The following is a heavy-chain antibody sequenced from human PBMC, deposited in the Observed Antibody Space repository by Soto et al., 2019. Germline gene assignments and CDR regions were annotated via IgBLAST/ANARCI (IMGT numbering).Heavy chain of an antibody. Sequence: GGSLRLSCAASGFTFSSYWMSWVRQAPGKGLEWVANIKQDGSEKYYVDSVKGRFTISRDNAKNSLYLQMNSLRAEDTAVYYCARGRGPVTRNDAFDIWGQGTMVTVSS. J-gene: IGHJ3*02. V-gene: IGHV3-7*01. D-gene: IGHD4-17*01. CDR3: ARGRGPVTRNDAFDI. CDR1: GFTFSSYW. CDR2: IKQDGSEK.